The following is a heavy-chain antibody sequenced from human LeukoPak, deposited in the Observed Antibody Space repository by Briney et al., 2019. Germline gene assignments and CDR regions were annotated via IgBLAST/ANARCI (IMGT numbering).Heavy chain of an antibody. CDR1: GFTFISYW. V-gene: IGHV3-7*01. D-gene: IGHD3-3*01. J-gene: IGHJ5*02. CDR2: KKQDGSEK. Sequence: GGSLRLSCAASGFTFISYWMSWVRQAPGKGLEWVANKKQDGSEKYYVDSVKGRFTISRDNAKNSLYLQMNSLRAEDTAVYYCARLRFLEWLLRYWFDPWGQGTLVTVSS. CDR3: ARLRFLEWLLRYWFDP.